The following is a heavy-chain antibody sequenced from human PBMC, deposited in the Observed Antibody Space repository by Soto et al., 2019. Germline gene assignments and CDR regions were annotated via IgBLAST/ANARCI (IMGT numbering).Heavy chain of an antibody. CDR3: ARQWATLGNWFDP. CDR1: GGSISSGGYY. V-gene: IGHV4-31*03. J-gene: IGHJ5*02. CDR2: IYYSGST. Sequence: QVQLQESGPGLVKPSQTLSLTCTVSGGSISSGGYYWSWIRQHPGKGLEWIGYIYYSGSTYYNPSLKSRVXKAXDXSKNQFSLKLSSVTAADTAVYYCARQWATLGNWFDPWGQGTLVTVSS. D-gene: IGHD2-15*01.